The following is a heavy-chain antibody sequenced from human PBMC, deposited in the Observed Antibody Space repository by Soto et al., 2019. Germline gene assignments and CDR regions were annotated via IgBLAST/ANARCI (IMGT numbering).Heavy chain of an antibody. CDR1: GFTFSSYA. CDR3: ARVASNSGYPSGGGYFDY. V-gene: IGHV3-30-3*01. Sequence: QRLSCAASGFTFSSYAMHWVRQAPGKGLEWVAVISYDGSNKYYADSVKGRFTISRDNSKNTLYLQMNSLRAEDTAVYYCARVASNSGYPSGGGYFDYWGQGTLVTVSS. J-gene: IGHJ4*02. D-gene: IGHD5-12*01. CDR2: ISYDGSNK.